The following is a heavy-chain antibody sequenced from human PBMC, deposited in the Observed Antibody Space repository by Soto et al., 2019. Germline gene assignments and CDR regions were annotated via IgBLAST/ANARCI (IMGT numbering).Heavy chain of an antibody. CDR3: ATLRAGCISTSCPLYYYYGMDV. V-gene: IGHV4-31*03. J-gene: IGHJ6*02. CDR2: IYYSGST. CDR1: GGSISSGGYY. D-gene: IGHD2-2*01. Sequence: QVQLQESGPGLVKPSQTLSLTCTVSGGSISSGGYYWSWIRQHPGKGLEWIGYIYYSGSTYYNPSLKSRVTISVATSKNQFSLKLSSVTAADTALYYCATLRAGCISTSCPLYYYYGMDVWGQGTTVTVSS.